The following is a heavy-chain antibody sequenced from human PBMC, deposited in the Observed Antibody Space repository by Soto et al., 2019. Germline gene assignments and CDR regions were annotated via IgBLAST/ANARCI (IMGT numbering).Heavy chain of an antibody. CDR3: ARDSSGWYYFDY. D-gene: IGHD6-19*01. CDR2: IYYSGTT. V-gene: IGHV4-59*01. Sequence: PSETLSLTCTVSGGSLSSYYWSWIRQPPGKGLEWIAYIYYSGTTNYNPSLKSRVTISVDTSKNQFSLNLSSVTAADTAVYFCARDSSGWYYFDYWGQGALVTVSS. CDR1: GGSLSSYY. J-gene: IGHJ4*02.